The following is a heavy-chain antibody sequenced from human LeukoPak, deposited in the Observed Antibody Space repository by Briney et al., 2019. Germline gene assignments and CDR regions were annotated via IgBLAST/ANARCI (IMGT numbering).Heavy chain of an antibody. V-gene: IGHV3-53*01. CDR1: GFTVSSNS. J-gene: IGHJ5*02. CDR2: IYSGTI. D-gene: IGHD3-10*01. CDR3: ARSVWFGASNNWFDP. Sequence: GGSLRLSCTVSGFTVSSNSMSWVRQAPGKGLEWVSFIYSGTIHYSDSVKGRFTISRDNSKNTLYLQMNSLRAEDTAVYYCARSVWFGASNNWFDPWGQGTLVTVSS.